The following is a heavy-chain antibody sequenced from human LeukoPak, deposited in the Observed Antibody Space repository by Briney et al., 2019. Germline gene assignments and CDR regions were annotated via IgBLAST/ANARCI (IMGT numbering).Heavy chain of an antibody. CDR1: GFTFRNSD. V-gene: IGHV3-30*02. CDR3: TTDLRYFDRTGFAFDV. D-gene: IGHD3-9*01. J-gene: IGHJ3*01. CDR2: IQADGGNK. Sequence: GGSLRLSCAASGFTFRNSDMHWVRQAPGKGPEWVAFIQADGGNKYYADSVKGRFTISRDNSKNTLYLQMNSLKTDDTGVYYCTTDLRYFDRTGFAFDVWGQGTLVTVSS.